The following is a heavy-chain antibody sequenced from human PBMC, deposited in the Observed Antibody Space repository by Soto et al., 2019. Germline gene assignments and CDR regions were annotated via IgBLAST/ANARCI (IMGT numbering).Heavy chain of an antibody. J-gene: IGHJ5*02. D-gene: IGHD2-21*01. CDR2: MNPNTGII. CDR1: EDTFTHYD. Sequence: QVELVQSGAEVKKPGASVKVSCQASEDTFTHYDINWVRQATGQGLEWMGWMNPNTGIIDYAHKFQGRVTMTMDTSTRTVYMELSSLRSDDTAVYYCVRRVASGHRSWFAPWGHGTLVTVSS. V-gene: IGHV1-8*01. CDR3: VRRVASGHRSWFAP.